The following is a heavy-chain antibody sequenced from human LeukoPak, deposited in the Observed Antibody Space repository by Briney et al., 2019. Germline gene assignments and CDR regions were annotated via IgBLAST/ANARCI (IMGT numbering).Heavy chain of an antibody. CDR3: ARPYYYESRIDP. Sequence: SGTLSLTCTVSGGSINTGDYYWSWIRQPPGKGLEWVGYMYYSGSTYYNPSLKSRVTISLDTSKNQFSLKLSSVTAADTAVYYCARPYYYESRIDPWGQGTLVTVSS. D-gene: IGHD3-22*01. V-gene: IGHV4-30-4*01. J-gene: IGHJ5*02. CDR2: MYYSGST. CDR1: GGSINTGDYY.